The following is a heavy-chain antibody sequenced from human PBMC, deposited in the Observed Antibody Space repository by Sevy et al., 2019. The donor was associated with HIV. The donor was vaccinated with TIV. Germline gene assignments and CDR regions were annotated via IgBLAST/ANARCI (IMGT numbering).Heavy chain of an antibody. CDR2: INPNSGGT. Sequence: ASVKVSCKASGYTFTGYYMHWVRQAPGQGLEWMGRINPNSGGTNYAQKFQGRVTRTRDTSFSTAYMELSRLGSDETAVYYCARGDRPSYDFWSMGVAFDIWGQGTMVTVSS. D-gene: IGHD3-3*01. CDR1: GYTFTGYY. J-gene: IGHJ3*02. CDR3: ARGDRPSYDFWSMGVAFDI. V-gene: IGHV1-2*06.